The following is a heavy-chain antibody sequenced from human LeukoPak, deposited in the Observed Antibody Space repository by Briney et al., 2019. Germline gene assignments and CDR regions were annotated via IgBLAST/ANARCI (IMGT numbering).Heavy chain of an antibody. CDR1: GGSFNDYY. D-gene: IGHD3-16*02. CDR2: IYYSGST. CDR3: ARRREGDYVWGSYRTEGGHDY. V-gene: IGHV4-34*01. J-gene: IGHJ4*02. Sequence: SETLSLTCAVYGGSFNDYYWNWIRQPPGKGLEWIGSIYYSGSTNYNPSLKSRVTISVDTSKNQFSLKLSSVTAADTAVYYCARRREGDYVWGSYRTEGGHDYWGQGTLVTVSS.